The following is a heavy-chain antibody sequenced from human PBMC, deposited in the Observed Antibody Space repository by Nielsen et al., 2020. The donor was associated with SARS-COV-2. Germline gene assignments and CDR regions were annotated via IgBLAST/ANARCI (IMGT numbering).Heavy chain of an antibody. CDR1: GFTFSSYG. CDR3: AKVPIAAGYYYYYMDV. CDR2: ISYDGSNK. Sequence: GESLKISCAASGFTFSSYGMHWVRQAPGKGLEWVAVISYDGSNKYYADSVKGRFTISRDNSKNTLYLQMNSLRAEDTAVYYCAKVPIAAGYYYYYMDVWGKGTTVTVSS. V-gene: IGHV3-30*18. D-gene: IGHD6-6*01. J-gene: IGHJ6*03.